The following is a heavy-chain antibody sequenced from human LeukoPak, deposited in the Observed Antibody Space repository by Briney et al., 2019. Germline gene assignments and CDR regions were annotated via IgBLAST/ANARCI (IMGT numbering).Heavy chain of an antibody. D-gene: IGHD2-15*01. V-gene: IGHV3-30*04. CDR3: ARGGYCSGGSCSPRWYYFDY. CDR1: GFTFSSYA. J-gene: IGHJ4*02. Sequence: GGSLRLSCAASGFTFSSYAMHWVRQAPGKGLEWVTVMSYDGTNQYYADSVRGRFTISRDNSKNTLYLQMNSLRAEDTAVYYCARGGYCSGGSCSPRWYYFDYWGQGTLVTVSS. CDR2: MSYDGTNQ.